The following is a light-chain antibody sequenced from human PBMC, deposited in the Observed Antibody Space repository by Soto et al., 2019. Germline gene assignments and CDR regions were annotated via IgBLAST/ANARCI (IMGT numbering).Light chain of an antibody. V-gene: IGLV2-23*01. Sequence: QSVLTQPASVSGSPGQSITISCTGTSSDVGSYNLVSWYQQHPGKAPKLMIYEGSKRPSGVSNRFPGSKSGNTASLTISGLQAEDEADYYCCSYAGSSPYVVFGGGTKVTVL. J-gene: IGLJ2*01. CDR3: CSYAGSSPYVV. CDR1: SSDVGSYNL. CDR2: EGS.